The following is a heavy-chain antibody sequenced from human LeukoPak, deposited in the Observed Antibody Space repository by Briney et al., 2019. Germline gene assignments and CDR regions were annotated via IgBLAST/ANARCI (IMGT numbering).Heavy chain of an antibody. Sequence: GGSLRLSCAASGFTFDDYAMHWVRQAPGKGLEWVSGINWNSGSIDYADSVKGRFTIFRDNAKNSLYLQMNSLRAEDTAVYYCAELGITMIGGVWGKGTTVTISS. CDR1: GFTFDDYA. CDR3: AELGITMIGGV. V-gene: IGHV3-9*01. CDR2: INWNSGSI. D-gene: IGHD3-10*02. J-gene: IGHJ6*04.